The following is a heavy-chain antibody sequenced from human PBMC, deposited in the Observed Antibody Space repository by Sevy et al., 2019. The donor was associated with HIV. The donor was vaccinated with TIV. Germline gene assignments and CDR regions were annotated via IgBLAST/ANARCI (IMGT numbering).Heavy chain of an antibody. J-gene: IGHJ4*02. CDR3: ARDHAGSVEFYFDH. CDR2: TATDTGDT. V-gene: IGHV1-3*04. Sequence: ASLKVSCKASGYTFNRHGLHWVRQAPAQGLEWMGWTATDTGDTRYSQKFQGRLTITTDTSASTLYMELSSLTSEDTAVYYCARDHAGSVEFYFDHWGQGTLVTVSS. CDR1: GYTFNRHG.